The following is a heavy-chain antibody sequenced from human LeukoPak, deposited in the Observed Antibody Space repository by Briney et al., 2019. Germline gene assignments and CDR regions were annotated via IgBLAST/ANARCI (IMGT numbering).Heavy chain of an antibody. V-gene: IGHV3-30*18. Sequence: GESLKISCKGSGYSFTSYWIGWVRQAPGKGLEWVAVISYDGSNKYYADSVKGRFTISRDNSKNTLYLQMNSLRAEDTAVYYCAKEGYYYDSSGYYLFDYWGQGTLVTVSS. CDR3: AKEGYYYDSSGYYLFDY. CDR2: ISYDGSNK. CDR1: GYSFTSYW. J-gene: IGHJ4*02. D-gene: IGHD3-22*01.